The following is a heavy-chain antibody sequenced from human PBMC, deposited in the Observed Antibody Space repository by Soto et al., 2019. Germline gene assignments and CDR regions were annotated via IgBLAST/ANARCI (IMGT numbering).Heavy chain of an antibody. CDR2: ISVTNGET. D-gene: IGHD6-6*01. V-gene: IGHV1-18*01. CDR3: ARDYPSEYGGSSRPPLDY. Sequence: VASVKVSCKAAGYPFTSYGISWVRQAPGQGLEWMGWISVTNGETDYAQKFQSRVTMTTDTPTSTAYMELRSLRSDDTAVYYCARDYPSEYGGSSRPPLDYWGQGTLVTVSS. J-gene: IGHJ4*02. CDR1: GYPFTSYG.